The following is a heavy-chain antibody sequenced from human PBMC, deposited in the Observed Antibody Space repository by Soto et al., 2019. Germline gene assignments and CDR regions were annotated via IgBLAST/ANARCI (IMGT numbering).Heavy chain of an antibody. CDR2: ISYDGSNK. D-gene: IGHD6-19*01. Sequence: QVQLVESGGGVVQPGRSLRLSCAASGFTFSSYAMHWVRQAPGKGLEWVAVISYDGSNKYYADSVKGRFTISRDNSKNTLYLQMNSQRAEDTAVYYCARDGSSGWYDYWGQGTLVTVSS. CDR1: GFTFSSYA. CDR3: ARDGSSGWYDY. V-gene: IGHV3-30-3*01. J-gene: IGHJ4*02.